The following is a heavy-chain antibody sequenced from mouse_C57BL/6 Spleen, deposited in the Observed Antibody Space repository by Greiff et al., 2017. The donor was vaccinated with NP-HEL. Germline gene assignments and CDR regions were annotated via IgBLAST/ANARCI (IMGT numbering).Heavy chain of an antibody. CDR1: GYTFTSYW. D-gene: IGHD2-1*01. CDR2: IYPGSGST. CDR3: ARGDYGNYRYYYAMDY. Sequence: QVQLQQSGAELVKPGASVKMSCKASGYTFTSYWITWVKQRPGQGLEWIGDIYPGSGSTNYNEKFKSKATLTVDTSSSTAYMQLSSLTSEDSAVYYCARGDYGNYRYYYAMDYWGQGTSVTVSS. J-gene: IGHJ4*01. V-gene: IGHV1-55*01.